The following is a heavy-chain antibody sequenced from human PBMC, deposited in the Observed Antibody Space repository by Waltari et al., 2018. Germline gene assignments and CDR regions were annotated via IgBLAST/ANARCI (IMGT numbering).Heavy chain of an antibody. CDR1: GFTFSSYG. V-gene: IGHV3-30*02. Sequence: QVQLVESGGGVVQPGGSLRLSCAASGFTFSSYGMHWVRQAPGKGLAWVAVIRYDGSNKYYADAVKGRFTISRDNYKNTLYLQMNSMRAEDTAVYYCAKDLAARHYFDYWGQGTLVTVSS. CDR3: AKDLAARHYFDY. D-gene: IGHD6-6*01. J-gene: IGHJ4*02. CDR2: IRYDGSNK.